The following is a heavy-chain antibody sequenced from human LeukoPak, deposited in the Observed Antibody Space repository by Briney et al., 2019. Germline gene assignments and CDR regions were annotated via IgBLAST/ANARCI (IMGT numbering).Heavy chain of an antibody. V-gene: IGHV3-9*01. J-gene: IGHJ4*02. CDR3: AKGLGDY. CDR1: GFTFDDYA. Sequence: GRSLRLSCAASGFTFDDYAMHWVRQAPGKGLGWVSGISWNSGSIGYADSVKGRFTISRDNAKDSLYLQMNSLRAEDTALYYCAKGLGDYWGQGTLVTVSS. CDR2: ISWNSGSI.